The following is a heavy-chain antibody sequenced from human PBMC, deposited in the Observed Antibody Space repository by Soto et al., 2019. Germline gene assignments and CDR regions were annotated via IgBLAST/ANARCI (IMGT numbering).Heavy chain of an antibody. J-gene: IGHJ4*02. CDR1: GYTFTSSA. CDR2: INAGNGNT. V-gene: IGHV1-3*01. D-gene: IGHD6-19*01. CDR3: ARGGSSGWYYTNYFDY. Sequence: ASVKVSCKASGYTFTSSAMHWGRQAPEQRLEWMGWINAGNGNTKYSQKFQGRVTITRDTSASTAYMELSSLRSEDTAVYYCARGGSSGWYYTNYFDYWGQGTLVTVSS.